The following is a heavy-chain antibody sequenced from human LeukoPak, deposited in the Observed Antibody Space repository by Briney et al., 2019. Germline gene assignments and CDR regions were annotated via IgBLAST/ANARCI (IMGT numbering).Heavy chain of an antibody. J-gene: IGHJ3*02. V-gene: IGHV3-21*01. D-gene: IGHD3-10*01. CDR3: ARGLRAEDAFDI. CDR1: GFTFSSYS. Sequence: GGSLRLSCAASGFTFSSYSMNWVRQAPGKGLEWVSSISSSSSYIHYADSVKGRFTISRDNAKNSLYLQMNSLRAEDTAVYYCARGLRAEDAFDIWGQGTMVTVSS. CDR2: ISSSSSYI.